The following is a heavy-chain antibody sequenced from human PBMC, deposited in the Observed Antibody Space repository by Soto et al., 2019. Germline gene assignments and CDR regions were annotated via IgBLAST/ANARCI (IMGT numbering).Heavy chain of an antibody. CDR3: ARVGKKQWLGNY. D-gene: IGHD6-19*01. Sequence: QVQLVQSGAEVKKPGASVKVSCKASGYTFTSYDINWVRQATGQGLEWMGWMNPNSGNTGYAQKVQGRVTMARTTSISTAYMELSSLRSEDTAVYYCARVGKKQWLGNYWGQGTLVTVSS. CDR2: MNPNSGNT. CDR1: GYTFTSYD. J-gene: IGHJ4*02. V-gene: IGHV1-8*01.